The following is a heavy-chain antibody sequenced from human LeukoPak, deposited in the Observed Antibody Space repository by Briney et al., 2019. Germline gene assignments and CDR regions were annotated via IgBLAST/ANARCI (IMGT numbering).Heavy chain of an antibody. CDR2: IYYTGSA. J-gene: IGHJ4*02. V-gene: IGHV4-39*01. CDR1: GGSISSTSYY. CDR3: ARHQRIIGTTGGAFDY. D-gene: IGHD1-20*01. Sequence: PSETLSLTCTVSGGSISSTSYYWGWLRQPPGKGLEWIASIYYTGSAYHNQSLKSRVTISVDTSKNQFSLKLSSVTAADTALYYCARHQRIIGTTGGAFDYWGQGTLVTVSS.